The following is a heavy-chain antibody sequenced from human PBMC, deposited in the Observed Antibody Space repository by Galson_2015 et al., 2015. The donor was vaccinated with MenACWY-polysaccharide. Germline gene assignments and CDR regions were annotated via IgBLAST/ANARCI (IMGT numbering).Heavy chain of an antibody. CDR3: ARGGGSCHFHY. CDR2: INPNSGAT. Sequence: SVKVSCKASGYTFTTHYFHWMRQAPGQELEWMGWINPNSGATTYAQRFQGRIMMTRDTSISTVYMELSRLKSDDTAVYYCARGGGSCHFHYWGQGTLVTVSA. D-gene: IGHD2-15*01. V-gene: IGHV1-2*02. J-gene: IGHJ4*02. CDR1: GYTFTTHY.